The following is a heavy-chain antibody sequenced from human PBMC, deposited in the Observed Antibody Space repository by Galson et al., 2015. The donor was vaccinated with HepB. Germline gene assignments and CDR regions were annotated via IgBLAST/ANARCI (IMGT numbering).Heavy chain of an antibody. V-gene: IGHV3-21*01. CDR3: ARKQVTVAAIDS. CDR2: ISSSSTYT. Sequence: SLRLSCAASGFTFSSYSINWVRQAPGKGLEWVSSISSSSTYTFYADSVKGRFTISRDNAKNSLYLQMNSLRAEDTAIYYCARKQVTVAAIDSWGQGTLVTVSS. CDR1: GFTFSSYS. D-gene: IGHD6-19*01. J-gene: IGHJ4*02.